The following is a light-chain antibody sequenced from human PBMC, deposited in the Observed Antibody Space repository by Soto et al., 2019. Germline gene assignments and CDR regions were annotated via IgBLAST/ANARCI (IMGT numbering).Light chain of an antibody. CDR1: QSIANF. J-gene: IGKJ4*01. Sequence: DVQMTQSPSSLSASVGDRVIITCKANQSIANFLNWFQHKPGEAPKLLISDASHLELGVPSRFSGSRSGTDFVLDISNLQSEDVATYFCQQYEDLPLTFCGGTKVDI. V-gene: IGKV1-33*01. CDR2: DAS. CDR3: QQYEDLPLT.